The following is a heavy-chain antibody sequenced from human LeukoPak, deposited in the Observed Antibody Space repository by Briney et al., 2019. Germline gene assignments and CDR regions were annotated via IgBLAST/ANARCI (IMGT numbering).Heavy chain of an antibody. Sequence: SETLSLTCTVSGYSISSGYYWGWIRQPPGKGLEWIGSIYHSGSTHYNPSLKSRVIISVDTSKNQFSLKLSSVTAADTAVYYCARLVGGNCSGGSCYLDYWGQGTLVTVSS. D-gene: IGHD2-15*01. CDR2: IYHSGST. J-gene: IGHJ4*02. V-gene: IGHV4-38-2*02. CDR1: GYSISSGYY. CDR3: ARLVGGNCSGGSCYLDY.